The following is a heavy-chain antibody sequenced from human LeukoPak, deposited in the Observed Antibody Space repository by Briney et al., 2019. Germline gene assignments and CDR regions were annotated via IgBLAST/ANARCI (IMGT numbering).Heavy chain of an antibody. Sequence: ASVTVSCKACGYTFNNYYIHWVRQAPGQGLEWMGWINPDSGDTNYAQKFQGRVTMTRDTSINTLYMELSRLTYDDTATFYCTSGARAGNWFDPWGQGTLITVS. CDR2: INPDSGDT. J-gene: IGHJ5*02. V-gene: IGHV1-2*02. CDR3: TSGARAGNWFDP. CDR1: GYTFNNYY. D-gene: IGHD3-10*01.